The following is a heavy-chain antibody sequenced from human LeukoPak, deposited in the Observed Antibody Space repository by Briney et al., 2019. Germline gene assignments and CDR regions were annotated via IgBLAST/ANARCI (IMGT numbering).Heavy chain of an antibody. CDR1: GYSFSDYW. D-gene: IGHD2-2*01. Sequence: GESPKISCKASGYSFSDYWIGWVRQMPGKGLEWMGMIYPDDPDTRYSPSLQGQVTISADKSINTAFLQWSSLEASDTAMYYCAKSARGYCSSSSCFGYYGMDVWGQGTTVTVSS. CDR3: AKSARGYCSSSSCFGYYGMDV. CDR2: IYPDDPDT. J-gene: IGHJ6*02. V-gene: IGHV5-51*01.